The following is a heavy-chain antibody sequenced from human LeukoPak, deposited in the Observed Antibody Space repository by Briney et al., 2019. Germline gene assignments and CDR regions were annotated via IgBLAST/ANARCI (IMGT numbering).Heavy chain of an antibody. CDR3: ASGEGYYGSGSSSFDY. Sequence: SETLSLTCTVSGGSISSYYWSWIRQPAGKGLEWIGYIYYSGSTNYNPSLKSRVTMSVDTSKNQFSLKLSSVTAADTAVYYCASGEGYYGSGSSSFDYWGQGTLVTVSS. V-gene: IGHV4-59*12. D-gene: IGHD3-10*01. CDR2: IYYSGST. CDR1: GGSISSYY. J-gene: IGHJ4*02.